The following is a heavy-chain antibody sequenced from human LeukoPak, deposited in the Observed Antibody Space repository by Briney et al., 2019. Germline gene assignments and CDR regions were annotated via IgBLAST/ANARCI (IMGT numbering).Heavy chain of an antibody. V-gene: IGHV3-30-3*01. CDR2: ISYDGSNK. J-gene: IGHJ4*02. D-gene: IGHD2-2*01. CDR1: GFTFSSYA. CDR3: VSFYETY. Sequence: GGSLRLSCAASGFTFSSYAMHWVRQAPGKGLEWVAVISYDGSNKYYADSVKGRFTISRDNAKNTVYLQMNNLRAEDTAVYYCVSFYETYWGRGTLVTVSS.